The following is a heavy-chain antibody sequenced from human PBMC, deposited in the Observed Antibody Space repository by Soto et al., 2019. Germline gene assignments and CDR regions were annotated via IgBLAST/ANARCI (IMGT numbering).Heavy chain of an antibody. D-gene: IGHD3-3*01. Sequence: PGGSLRLSCAASGFTFSSYAMHWVRQAPGKGLEWVAVISYDGSNKYYADSVKGRFTISRGNSKNTLYLQMNSLRAEDTAVYYCSREGYYDFWTGYYQYWGQGTLVTVSS. CDR2: ISYDGSNK. CDR3: SREGYYDFWTGYYQY. J-gene: IGHJ4*02. CDR1: GFTFSSYA. V-gene: IGHV3-30-3*01.